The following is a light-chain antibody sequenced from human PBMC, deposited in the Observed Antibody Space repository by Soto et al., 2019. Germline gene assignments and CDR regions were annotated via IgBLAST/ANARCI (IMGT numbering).Light chain of an antibody. V-gene: IGKV2-28*01. CDR2: LGS. CDR1: QSLLHSNGYNY. Sequence: SGMTQSPLSLPVAPGEPASISCTSSQSLLHSNGYNYLDWYLQKPGQSPQLLIYLGSHRASGVPDRFSGSGSGTDFTLKISRVEAADVGFYYCLQALQTPITFGQGTRLEIK. J-gene: IGKJ5*01. CDR3: LQALQTPIT.